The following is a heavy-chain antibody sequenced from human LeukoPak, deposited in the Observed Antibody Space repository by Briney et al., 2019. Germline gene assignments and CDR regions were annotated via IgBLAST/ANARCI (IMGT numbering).Heavy chain of an antibody. CDR3: ARAQRSLGYCSGGSCYGAAVY. CDR2: IIHIFDTA. J-gene: IGHJ4*02. D-gene: IGHD2-15*01. V-gene: IGHV1-69*06. CDR1: GGTFSSYA. Sequence: ASVKVSCKASGGTFSSYAISWVRQAPGPGLEWMGGIIHIFDTANYAQTFQGRVTITADKSTSTAYMGLSSLRSEDTAVYYCARAQRSLGYCSGGSCYGAAVYWGQGTLVTVSS.